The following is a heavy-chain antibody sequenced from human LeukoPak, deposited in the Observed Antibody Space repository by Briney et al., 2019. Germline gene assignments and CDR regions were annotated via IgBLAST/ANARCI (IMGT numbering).Heavy chain of an antibody. CDR1: GGSISSGGYY. Sequence: SETLSPTCTVSGGSISSGGYYWSWIRQHPGKGLEWIGYIYYSGSTYYNPSLKSRVTISVDTSKNQFSLKLSSVTAADTAVYYCASSSGDYNWYFVLWGRGTLVTVSS. D-gene: IGHD4-17*01. CDR2: IYYSGST. CDR3: ASSSGDYNWYFVL. J-gene: IGHJ2*01. V-gene: IGHV4-31*03.